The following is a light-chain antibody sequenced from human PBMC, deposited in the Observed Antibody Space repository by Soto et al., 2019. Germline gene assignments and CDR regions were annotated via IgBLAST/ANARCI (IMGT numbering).Light chain of an antibody. J-gene: IGLJ2*01. V-gene: IGLV1-47*02. Sequence: QLVLTQPPSASGTPGQRVTISCSGSSSNIGSNFVYWYQQLPGTAPKLLIFTDNQRPAGVPDRFSGSKSGTSGSLAISGLRSEDEADYYCAAWDDSLSGPVFGGGTKLTVL. CDR1: SSNIGSNF. CDR2: TDN. CDR3: AAWDDSLSGPV.